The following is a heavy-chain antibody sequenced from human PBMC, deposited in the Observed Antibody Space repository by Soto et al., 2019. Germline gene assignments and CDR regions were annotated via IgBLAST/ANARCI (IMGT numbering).Heavy chain of an antibody. CDR1: GFTFSRYW. D-gene: IGHD4-17*01. Sequence: EVQLVESGGGLVQPGGSLRLSCAASGFTFSRYWMSWVRQAPGKGLEWVANIKQDESEKDYVDSVKGRFTISRDNAKNSLDLQMNRQRAEDTDVYYWARLSWRYGDLDDWGQGTLGTGSS. J-gene: IGHJ4*02. V-gene: IGHV3-7*01. CDR2: IKQDESEK. CDR3: ARLSWRYGDLDD.